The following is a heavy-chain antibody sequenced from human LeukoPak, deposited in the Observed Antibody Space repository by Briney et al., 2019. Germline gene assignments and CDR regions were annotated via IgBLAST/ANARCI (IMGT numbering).Heavy chain of an antibody. J-gene: IGHJ4*02. V-gene: IGHV3-21*01. CDR3: ARVSYDILTGYSYIDY. D-gene: IGHD3-9*01. CDR2: IRSSSSYI. Sequence: PGGSLRLSCTASGLIFRNYAMTWVRQAPGKGLEWVSSIRSSSSYIYYADSVKGRFTISRDNAKNSLYLQMNSLRAEDTAVYYCARVSYDILTGYSYIDYWGQGTLVTVSS. CDR1: GLIFRNYA.